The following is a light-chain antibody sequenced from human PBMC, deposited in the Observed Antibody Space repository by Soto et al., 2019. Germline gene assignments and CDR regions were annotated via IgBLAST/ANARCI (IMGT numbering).Light chain of an antibody. CDR2: AAS. V-gene: IGKV1-16*01. CDR3: QQYSLYPPP. J-gene: IGKJ4*01. CDR1: QSVTTY. Sequence: DIHMTQSPSSLSGSVGDRVTITCRASQSVTTYLHWYQQKPGKAPKLLIYAASSLQSGVPSRFSGSGSGTDFTLTIISLQPEDFATYYCQQYSLYPPPFGGGTKVDIK.